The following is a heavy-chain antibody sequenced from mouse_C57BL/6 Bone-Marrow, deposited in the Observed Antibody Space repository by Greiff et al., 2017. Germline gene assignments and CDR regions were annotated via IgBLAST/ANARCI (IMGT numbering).Heavy chain of an antibody. CDR3: ARGATMVTTRGFAY. CDR1: GYTFTSSW. CDR2: INPSNGGT. D-gene: IGHD2-2*01. Sequence: QVQLQQPGTELVKPGASVKLSCKASGYTFTSSWMHWVKPRPGQGLEWIGNINPSNGGTNYNEPFKSKATLTVDKSSSTAYMQLSRLTSEDSAVYYCARGATMVTTRGFAYWGQGTLVTGSA. V-gene: IGHV1-53*01. J-gene: IGHJ3*01.